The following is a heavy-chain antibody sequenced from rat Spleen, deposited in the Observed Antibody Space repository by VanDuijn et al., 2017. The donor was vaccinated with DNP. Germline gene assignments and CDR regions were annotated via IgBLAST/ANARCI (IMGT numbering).Heavy chain of an antibody. CDR2: ISYSGST. CDR3: ARWTRYFDY. Sequence: EVQLQESGSGLVKPSQSLSLTCSVTGYSTTSHYWGWIRKFPGNKMEYIGHISYSGSTNYNPSLKSRISITRDTSKNHFFLHLNSVTTEDTATYYCARWTRYFDYWGQGVMVTVSS. J-gene: IGHJ2*01. V-gene: IGHV3-1*01. CDR1: GYSTTSHY. D-gene: IGHD1-7*01.